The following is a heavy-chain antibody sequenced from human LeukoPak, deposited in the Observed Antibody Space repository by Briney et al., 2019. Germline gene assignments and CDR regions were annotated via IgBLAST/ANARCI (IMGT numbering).Heavy chain of an antibody. J-gene: IGHJ5*02. Sequence: SETLSLTCTVSGGSISSYYWSWIRQPAEKGLEWIGRIYTSGSTNYNPSLKSRVTMSVDTSKNQFSLKLSSVTAADTAVYYCATGRGSYYSGWFDPWGQGTLVTVSS. CDR3: ATGRGSYYSGWFDP. CDR1: GGSISSYY. D-gene: IGHD1-26*01. CDR2: IYTSGST. V-gene: IGHV4-4*07.